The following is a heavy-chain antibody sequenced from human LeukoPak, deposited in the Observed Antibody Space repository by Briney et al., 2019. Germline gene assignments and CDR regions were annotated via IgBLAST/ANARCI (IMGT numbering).Heavy chain of an antibody. CDR3: ARQRAAAGRAYMDV. CDR1: GFTFCNSG. D-gene: IGHD6-13*01. CDR2: ISSSSSYI. Sequence: GGSLRLSRAASGFTFCNSGMNWVRQAPGKGVGWGSSISSSSSYIYYADSVKGRFTISRDNAKNSLYLQMNSLRAEDTAVYYCARQRAAAGRAYMDVWGKGTTVTISS. J-gene: IGHJ6*03. V-gene: IGHV3-21*01.